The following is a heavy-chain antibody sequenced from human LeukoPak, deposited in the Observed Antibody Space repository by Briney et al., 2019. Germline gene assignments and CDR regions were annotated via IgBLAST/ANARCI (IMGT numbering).Heavy chain of an antibody. Sequence: ASVNVSCKASGGTFSSYAISWVRQAPGQGLEWMGGIVPIFGTANYAQKFQGRVTITADKPTSTAYMELSSLRSEDTAVYYCASSHDYGDYVRWFDPWGQGTLVTVS. CDR2: IVPIFGTA. CDR3: ASSHDYGDYVRWFDP. D-gene: IGHD4-17*01. CDR1: GGTFSSYA. J-gene: IGHJ5*02. V-gene: IGHV1-69*06.